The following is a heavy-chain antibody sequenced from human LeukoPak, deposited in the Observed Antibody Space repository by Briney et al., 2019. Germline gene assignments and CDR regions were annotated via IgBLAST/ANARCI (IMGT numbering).Heavy chain of an antibody. D-gene: IGHD6-13*01. Sequence: PGGSVSLFCAASGFTVSSNYMIWLRESPGGGLEWVIDIYIGGNTYYADSAKCGFSISRDNSNNTQYLQMNTLRAEDTAVYYCARERIAAAGGYYYTVVWGKGTTVTVSS. V-gene: IGHV3-53*01. J-gene: IGHJ6*03. CDR1: GFTVSSNY. CDR3: ARERIAAAGGYYYTVV. CDR2: IYIGGNT.